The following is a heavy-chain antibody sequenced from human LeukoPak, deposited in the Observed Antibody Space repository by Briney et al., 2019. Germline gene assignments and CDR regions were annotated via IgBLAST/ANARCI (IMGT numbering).Heavy chain of an antibody. D-gene: IGHD4-17*01. CDR1: GGSISSYY. CDR3: ARESVTRKGFDY. V-gene: IGHV4-59*01. CDR2: IYYSGST. J-gene: IGHJ4*02. Sequence: SETLSLTCTVSGGSISSYYWSWIRQPPGKGLEWIGYIYYSGSTNYNPSLKSRVAISVDTSKNQFSLKLSSVTAADTAVYYCARESVTRKGFDYWGQGTLVTVSS.